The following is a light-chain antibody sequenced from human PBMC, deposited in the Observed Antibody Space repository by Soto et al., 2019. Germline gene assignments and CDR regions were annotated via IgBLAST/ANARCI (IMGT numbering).Light chain of an antibody. Sequence: QSALTQPASVSGSPGQSITISCTGTSSDVGGYKYVSWYQQHPGKVPKVLIYEVYNRPSGVSYRFSASKSGNTASLTISGLQAEDEADYYCSSYTTSSAHVVFGGGTKLTVL. CDR3: SSYTTSSAHVV. V-gene: IGLV2-14*01. CDR1: SSDVGGYKY. CDR2: EVY. J-gene: IGLJ2*01.